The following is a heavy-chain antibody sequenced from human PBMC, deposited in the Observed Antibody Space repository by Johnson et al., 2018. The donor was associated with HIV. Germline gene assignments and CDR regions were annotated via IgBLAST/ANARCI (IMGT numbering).Heavy chain of an antibody. Sequence: QVQLVESGGGVVQPGRSLRLSCAASGFTFSDYYMSWIREAPGKGLEWVSYISSSGSTIYYADSVKGRFTISRDSSKNTLYLQMNSLRTEDTAVYYCGRDINYSNYVTDAFDIWGQGTVVTVSS. CDR3: GRDINYSNYVTDAFDI. J-gene: IGHJ3*02. CDR1: GFTFSDYY. CDR2: ISSSGSTI. V-gene: IGHV3-11*04. D-gene: IGHD4-11*01.